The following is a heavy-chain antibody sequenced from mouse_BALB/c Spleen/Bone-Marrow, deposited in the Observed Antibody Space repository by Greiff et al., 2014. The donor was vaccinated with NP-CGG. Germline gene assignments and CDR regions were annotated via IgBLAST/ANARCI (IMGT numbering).Heavy chain of an antibody. D-gene: IGHD2-12*01. CDR3: ARTYSDSPYFYGMDY. Sequence: QVQLKESGAELVKPGASVKLSCKTSGYTFPSYWMHWGKQRPGQGLEWVGEINPSNGRTNYNEKFKNKATLTVDKSSSTAYMQLSSLTSEDSAVYFCARTYSDSPYFYGMDYWGQGTSVTVSS. CDR1: GYTFPSYW. J-gene: IGHJ4*01. CDR2: INPSNGRT. V-gene: IGHV1S81*02.